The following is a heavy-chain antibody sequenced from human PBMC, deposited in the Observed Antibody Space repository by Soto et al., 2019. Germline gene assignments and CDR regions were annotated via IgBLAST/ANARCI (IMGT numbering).Heavy chain of an antibody. CDR2: IIPILGIA. Sequence: QVQLVQSGAEVKKPGSSVKVSCKASGGTFSSYTISWVRQAPGQGLEWMGRIIPILGIANYAQKFQGRVTITAYKSTSTAYMELSSLRSEDTAVYYCARDIPGYSYGSNSLDYWGQGTLVTVSS. CDR3: ARDIPGYSYGSNSLDY. D-gene: IGHD5-18*01. V-gene: IGHV1-69*08. CDR1: GGTFSSYT. J-gene: IGHJ4*02.